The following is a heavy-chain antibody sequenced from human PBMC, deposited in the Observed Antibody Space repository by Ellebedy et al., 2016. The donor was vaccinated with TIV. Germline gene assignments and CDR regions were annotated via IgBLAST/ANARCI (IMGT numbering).Heavy chain of an antibody. Sequence: MPSETLSLTCTVSGGSISSYYWTWIRQPQGKGLEWIGYIYHNGNTNYNPSLKSRVTRSVDTSKNQFALKLSSVNAADTAVYYCGQQYNYGTSGYYVDYWGQGTLLTVSS. CDR2: IYHNGNT. V-gene: IGHV4-59*08. CDR3: GQQYNYGTSGYYVDY. CDR1: GGSISSYY. J-gene: IGHJ4*02. D-gene: IGHD3-22*01.